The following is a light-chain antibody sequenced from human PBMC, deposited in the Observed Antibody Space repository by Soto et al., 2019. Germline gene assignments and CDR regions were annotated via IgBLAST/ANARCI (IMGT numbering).Light chain of an antibody. CDR1: QSVITN. CDR3: HSYDKWPPGT. Sequence: EIVMTPFPATLSESPGERVTLSCRASQSVITNVAWYQQKPGEAPRLLIFDASARAVDIPGRFSGSVPGTEFTLTISSLQPEDFAVYFCHSYDKWPPGTFGQGTKVDIK. V-gene: IGKV3D-15*01. CDR2: DAS. J-gene: IGKJ1*01.